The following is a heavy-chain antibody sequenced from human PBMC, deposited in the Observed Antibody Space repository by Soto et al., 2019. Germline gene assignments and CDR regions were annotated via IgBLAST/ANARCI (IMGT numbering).Heavy chain of an antibody. CDR2: IYNSGST. D-gene: IGHD2-2*01. Sequence: SETLSLTCTASGRSISSGEYYWSWIRQPPRKGLEWIGYIYNSGSTYYNPYHKSRGTTSVDTSKNQFSLKLSSVTAAYTAVYYCARVDIVVVPAAMDNWFDPWGQGTLVTVSS. CDR1: GRSISSGEYY. CDR3: ARVDIVVVPAAMDNWFDP. J-gene: IGHJ5*02. V-gene: IGHV4-30-4*01.